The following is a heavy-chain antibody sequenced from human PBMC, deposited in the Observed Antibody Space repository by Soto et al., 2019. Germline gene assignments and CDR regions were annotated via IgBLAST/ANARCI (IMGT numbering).Heavy chain of an antibody. V-gene: IGHV4-34*01. CDR2: INHSGST. Sequence: QVQLQQWGAGLLKPSETLSLTCAVYGGSFSGYYWSWIRQPPGKGLEWIGEINHSGSTNYNPSLKSRVTISVDTSKNPFSLKLSSVTAADTAVYYCASRWFGELISVDYWGQGTLVTVSS. D-gene: IGHD3-10*01. CDR3: ASRWFGELISVDY. CDR1: GGSFSGYY. J-gene: IGHJ4*02.